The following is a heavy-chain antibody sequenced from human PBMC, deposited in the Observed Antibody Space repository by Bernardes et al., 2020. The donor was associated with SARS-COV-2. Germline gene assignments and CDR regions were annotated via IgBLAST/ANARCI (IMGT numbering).Heavy chain of an antibody. CDR2: IYYSGST. CDR3: ARDQRYCSSTSCYKRAAFDI. V-gene: IGHV4-59*01. D-gene: IGHD2-2*02. J-gene: IGHJ3*02. CDR1: GGSISSYY. Sequence: SETLSLTCTVSGGSISSYYWSWIRQPPGKGLEWIGYIYYSGSTNYNPSLKSRVTISVDTSKNQFSLKLSSVTAADTAVYYCARDQRYCSSTSCYKRAAFDIWGQGTMVTVSS.